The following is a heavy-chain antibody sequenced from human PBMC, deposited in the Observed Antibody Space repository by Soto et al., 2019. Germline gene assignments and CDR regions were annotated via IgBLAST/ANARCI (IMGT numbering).Heavy chain of an antibody. J-gene: IGHJ4*02. CDR2: IYHSGGT. D-gene: IGHD3-10*02. CDR3: ASLAMTMSLLDY. Sequence: QVQLQESGPRLVKPSGTLSLTCAVSGGSISSSHWWNWVRQPPGKGLEWIGEIYHSGGTNYNPSLTSRXXLXVXXSKNPFSLRLTSVTAADTAVYYCASLAMTMSLLDYWGQGTLVTVSS. V-gene: IGHV4-4*02. CDR1: GGSISSSHW.